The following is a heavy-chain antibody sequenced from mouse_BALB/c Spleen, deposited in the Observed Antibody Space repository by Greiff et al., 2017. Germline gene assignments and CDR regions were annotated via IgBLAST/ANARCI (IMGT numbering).Heavy chain of an antibody. CDR1: GFSLTSYG. V-gene: IGHV2-9*02. CDR2: IWAGGST. J-gene: IGHJ2*01. D-gene: IGHD1-1*01. Sequence: VKLMESGPGLVAPSQSLSITCTVSGFSLTSYGVHWVRQPPGKGLEWLGVIWAGGSTNYNSALMSRLSISKDNSKSQVFLKMNSLQTDDTAMYYCARGYYGSSYYFDYWGQGTTLTVSS. CDR3: ARGYYGSSYYFDY.